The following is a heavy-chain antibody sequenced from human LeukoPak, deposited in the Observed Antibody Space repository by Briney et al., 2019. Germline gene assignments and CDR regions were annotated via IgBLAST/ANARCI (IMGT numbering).Heavy chain of an antibody. D-gene: IGHD1-26*01. CDR2: MNPNSGNT. CDR3: ARSIVGAISAFDI. J-gene: IGHJ3*02. V-gene: IGHV1-8*01. Sequence: ASVKVSCKASGYTFTSYDVNWVRQATGQGLEGMGSMNPNSGNTGYAQKFQGRVTMTRNTSISTAYMELSSLRSEDTAVYYCARSIVGAISAFDIWGQGTMVTVSS. CDR1: GYTFTSYD.